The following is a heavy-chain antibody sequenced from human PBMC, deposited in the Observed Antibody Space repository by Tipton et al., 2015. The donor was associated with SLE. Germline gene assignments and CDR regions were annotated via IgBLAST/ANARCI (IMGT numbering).Heavy chain of an antibody. D-gene: IGHD4-17*01. J-gene: IGHJ4*02. CDR2: VFVSGDT. CDR3: AKDYNHDNADYN. V-gene: IGHV4-61*02. CDR1: GASISSGSYF. Sequence: TLSLTCSLSGASISSGSYFWTWIRHPAGKSLEWIGRVFVSGDTNYNPSVKSRVTISVDKSKNQFSLKLSSVTVADTAVYYCAKDYNHDNADYNWGQGTLVIVSS.